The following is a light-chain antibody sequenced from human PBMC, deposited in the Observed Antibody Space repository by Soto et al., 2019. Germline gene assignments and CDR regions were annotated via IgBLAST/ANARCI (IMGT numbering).Light chain of an antibody. CDR3: LQDDSYPRT. CDR2: AAS. Sequence: DIQMTQSPSTLSGSVGDRVTITCRASQTISSWLAWYQQKPGKAPNLLIYAASTLQSGVPSRFSGSGYGTDFTLTISSLQPEDFATYYCLQDDSYPRTFGQGTKVDNK. J-gene: IGKJ1*01. V-gene: IGKV1-5*01. CDR1: QTISSW.